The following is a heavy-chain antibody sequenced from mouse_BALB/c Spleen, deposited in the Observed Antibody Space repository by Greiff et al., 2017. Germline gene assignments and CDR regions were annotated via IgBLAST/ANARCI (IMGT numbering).Heavy chain of an antibody. CDR1: GDSITSGY. D-gene: IGHD2-14*01. CDR2: ISYSGST. Sequence: EVKLVESGPSLVKPSQTLSLTCSVTGDSITSGYWNWIRKFPGNKLEYMGYISYSGSTYYNPSLKSRISITRDTSKNQYYLQLNSVTTEDTATYYCARFNRYDVDYAMDYWGQGTSVTVSS. CDR3: ARFNRYDVDYAMDY. V-gene: IGHV3-8*02. J-gene: IGHJ4*01.